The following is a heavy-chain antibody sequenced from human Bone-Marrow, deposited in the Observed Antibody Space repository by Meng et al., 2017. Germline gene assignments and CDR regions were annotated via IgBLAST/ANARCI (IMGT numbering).Heavy chain of an antibody. V-gene: IGHV1-2*06. J-gene: IGHJ4*02. CDR3: ARDEDRSAAGKLFGDY. D-gene: IGHD6-25*01. CDR2: INPNSGGT. Sequence: HVRLVRCGGGEKKPGGAVKVSCTASCYTFTGYYKHWGRQAPGQGREWKGRINPNSGGTNYAQKFQGRVTMTRDTSISTAYMELSGLRSDDTAMYYCARDEDRSAAGKLFGDYWGQGTLVTVSS. CDR1: CYTFTGYY.